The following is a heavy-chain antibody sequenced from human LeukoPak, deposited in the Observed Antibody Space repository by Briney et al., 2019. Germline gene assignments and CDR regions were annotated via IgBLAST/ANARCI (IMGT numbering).Heavy chain of an antibody. V-gene: IGHV1-18*01. CDR1: GYTFTSYG. CDR2: ISAYNGNT. CDR3: ARDPPRTPNWYFDL. J-gene: IGHJ2*01. Sequence: ASVKVSCKASGYTFTSYGISWVRQAPGQGLEWMGWISAYNGNTNYAQKLQGRVTMTTDTSTSIAYMELRSLRSDDTAVYYCARDPPRTPNWYFDLWGRGTLVTVSS.